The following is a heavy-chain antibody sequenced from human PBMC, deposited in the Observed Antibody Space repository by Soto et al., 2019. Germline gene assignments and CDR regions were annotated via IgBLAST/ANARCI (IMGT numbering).Heavy chain of an antibody. D-gene: IGHD4-17*01. J-gene: IGHJ4*02. Sequence: EVQLVESGGGLVQPGRSLRLSCVASGFTADDYALHWVRQAPGKGLEWVSGISSNSDTIHYADSVKGRFTISRDNAKTSLVLQMNSLRPEDTAVYYCAKDMKWGGMTTIHYFDSWGQGTLVTVSS. CDR3: AKDMKWGGMTTIHYFDS. CDR1: GFTADDYA. V-gene: IGHV3-9*02. CDR2: ISSNSDTI.